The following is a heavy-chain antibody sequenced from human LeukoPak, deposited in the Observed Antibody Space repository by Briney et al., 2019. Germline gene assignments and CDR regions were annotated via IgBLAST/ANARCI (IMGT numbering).Heavy chain of an antibody. CDR1: GFTFSSYA. V-gene: IGHV3-23*01. J-gene: IGHJ4*02. CDR2: ISGSGDST. Sequence: GGSLRLSCAASGFTFSSYAMSWVRQSPGKGLEWVSAISGSGDSTYYADSVKGRFTISRDNSKNTLYLQMNSLRAEDTAVYYCAKQRDGGYSSSWFVWGQGTLVTVSS. D-gene: IGHD6-13*01. CDR3: AKQRDGGYSSSWFV.